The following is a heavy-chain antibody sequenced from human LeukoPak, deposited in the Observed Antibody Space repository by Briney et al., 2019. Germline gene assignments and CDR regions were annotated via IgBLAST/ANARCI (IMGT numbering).Heavy chain of an antibody. CDR1: GGSISSYY. CDR3: ARVPNFDWLFKGAVDV. J-gene: IGHJ6*04. Sequence: PSETLSLTCTVSGGSISSYYWSWIRQPPGKGLEWIGYIYYSGSTNYNPSLKSRVTISVDTSKNQFSLKLSSVTAADTAVYYCARVPNFDWLFKGAVDVWGKGTTVTVSS. CDR2: IYYSGST. D-gene: IGHD3-9*01. V-gene: IGHV4-59*01.